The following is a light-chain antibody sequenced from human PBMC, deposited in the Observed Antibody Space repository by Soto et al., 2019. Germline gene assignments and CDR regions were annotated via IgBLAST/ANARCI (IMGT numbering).Light chain of an antibody. Sequence: EIVMTQSPATLSVSPGERATLSCRASQSVSSNLAWYQQKPGQAPRLLTYGASTRATGIPARFSGSGSGTEFTLTISSLQSEDYAVYYCHQYNNWPPWTFGKGTKVDIK. CDR1: QSVSSN. V-gene: IGKV3-15*01. J-gene: IGKJ1*01. CDR2: GAS. CDR3: HQYNNWPPWT.